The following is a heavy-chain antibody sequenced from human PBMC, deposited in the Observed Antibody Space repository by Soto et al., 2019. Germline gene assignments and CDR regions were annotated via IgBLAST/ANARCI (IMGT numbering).Heavy chain of an antibody. CDR2: FDPEDGET. CDR1: GYTLTELS. D-gene: IGHD2-2*01. J-gene: IGHJ6*02. Sequence: AASVKVSCKVSGYTLTELSMHWVRQAPGKGLEWMGGFDPEDGETIYAQKFQGRVTMTEDTSTDTAYMELSSLRSEDTAVYYCATARIVVVPAAIPYHGMDVWGQGTTVTVSS. CDR3: ATARIVVVPAAIPYHGMDV. V-gene: IGHV1-24*01.